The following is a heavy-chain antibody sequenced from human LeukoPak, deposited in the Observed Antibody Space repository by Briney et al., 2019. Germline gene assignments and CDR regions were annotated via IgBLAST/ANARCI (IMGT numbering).Heavy chain of an antibody. J-gene: IGHJ6*04. CDR1: GGSLRRYV. CDR2: IMPVLDTG. Sequence: SVKVSCKASGGSLRRYVFAWVRQAPGQGLEWMGGIMPVLDTGSYAQGFQGRVTITPDRSTSTAYMELRSLRPEDTALYYCAARDNGNDLLSYHGMDVWGNGTTVTVSS. V-gene: IGHV1-69*06. D-gene: IGHD1-1*01. CDR3: AARDNGNDLLSYHGMDV.